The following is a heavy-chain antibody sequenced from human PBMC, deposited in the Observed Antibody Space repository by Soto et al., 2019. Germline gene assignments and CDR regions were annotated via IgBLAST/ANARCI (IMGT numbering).Heavy chain of an antibody. CDR1: GFIFSSHT. Sequence: EVQLVESGGGLVEPGGSLRLSCAASGFIFSSHTMNWVRQAPGKGLEWVSSISRSGNDIYYADSVKGRISISRDNAKNSLYLQMTSLRAEDTAVYYCTRDQPSESFDYWGQGTLVTVSS. V-gene: IGHV3-21*01. J-gene: IGHJ4*02. CDR2: ISRSGNDI. CDR3: TRDQPSESFDY.